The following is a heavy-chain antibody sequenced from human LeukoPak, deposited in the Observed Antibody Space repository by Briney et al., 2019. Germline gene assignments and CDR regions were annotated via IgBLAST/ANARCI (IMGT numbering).Heavy chain of an antibody. Sequence: PSETLSLTCAVYGGSFSGYYWSWIRQPPGKGLEWIGYIYYSGSTNYNPSLKSRVTISVDTSKDQFSLKLSSVTAADTAVYYCARGTYYYDSSGYYYLDYWGQGTLVTVSS. D-gene: IGHD3-22*01. V-gene: IGHV4-59*01. CDR3: ARGTYYYDSSGYYYLDY. J-gene: IGHJ4*02. CDR2: IYYSGST. CDR1: GGSFSGYY.